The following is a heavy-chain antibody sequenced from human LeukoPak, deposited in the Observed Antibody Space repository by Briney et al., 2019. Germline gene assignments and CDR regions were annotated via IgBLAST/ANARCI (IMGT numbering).Heavy chain of an antibody. V-gene: IGHV3-74*01. CDR1: GFTFSSYW. CDR2: ISSDGRST. Sequence: PGGSLRLSCAASGFTFSSYWMHWVRQAPGKGLVWVSCISSDGRSTSYADSVKGRFTISRDNAKNTVYLQMDGLRAEDTAVYYCARDSQRSFEPWGQGSLVTVSS. D-gene: IGHD6-25*01. CDR3: ARDSQRSFEP. J-gene: IGHJ5*02.